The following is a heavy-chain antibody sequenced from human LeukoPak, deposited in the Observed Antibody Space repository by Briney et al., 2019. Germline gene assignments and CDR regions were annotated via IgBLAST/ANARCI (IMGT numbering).Heavy chain of an antibody. V-gene: IGHV1-69*01. J-gene: IGHJ4*02. CDR3: ADLIVPAAIGRKTTRANDY. D-gene: IGHD2-2*02. Sequence: SVKVSCKASGGTFSSYAISWVRQAPGQGLEWMGGIIPIFGTANYAQKFQGRVTITADESTSTAYMELSSLRSEDTAVYYCADLIVPAAIGRKTTRANDYWGQGTLVTVSS. CDR1: GGTFSSYA. CDR2: IIPIFGTA.